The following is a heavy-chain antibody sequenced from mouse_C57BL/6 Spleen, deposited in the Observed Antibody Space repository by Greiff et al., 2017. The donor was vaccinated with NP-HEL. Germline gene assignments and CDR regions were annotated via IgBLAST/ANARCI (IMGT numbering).Heavy chain of an antibody. CDR3: VRRELAY. J-gene: IGHJ3*01. CDR2: IRSKSNNYAT. V-gene: IGHV10-1*01. Sequence: GGGLVQPKGSLKLSCAASGFSFNTYAMNWVRQAPGKGFEWVARIRSKSNNYATYYADSVKDRFTISRDDSESMLYLQMNNLKTEDTAMYYCVRRELAYWGQGTLVTVSA. CDR1: GFSFNTYA.